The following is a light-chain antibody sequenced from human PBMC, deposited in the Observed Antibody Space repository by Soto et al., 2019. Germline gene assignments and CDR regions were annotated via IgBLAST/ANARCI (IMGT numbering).Light chain of an antibody. J-gene: IGLJ3*02. Sequence: QSVLTQPASVSGSPGQSITISCTGTSSDVGGYNYVSWYQQHPGKAPKLMIYDVSNRPSGVSNRFSGSKSGNTASLTISGLQAEDEADYYCSSYTISSTRMFGGGTKLTVL. CDR2: DVS. CDR1: SSDVGGYNY. V-gene: IGLV2-14*01. CDR3: SSYTISSTRM.